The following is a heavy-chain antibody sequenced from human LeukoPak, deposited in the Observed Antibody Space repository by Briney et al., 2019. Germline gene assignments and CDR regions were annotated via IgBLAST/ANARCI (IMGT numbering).Heavy chain of an antibody. V-gene: IGHV3-30-3*01. CDR3: AKDLTNRIYYYYYGMDV. CDR2: ISYDGGKK. J-gene: IGHJ6*02. CDR1: GFTFRGYA. D-gene: IGHD4/OR15-4a*01. Sequence: GSLRLSCAASGFTFRGYAMHWVRQAPGKGLEWVAVISYDGGKKQYTDAVKGRFTISRDNSKNTLYLQMNSLRAEDTAVYYCAKDLTNRIYYYYYGMDVWGQGTTVTVSS.